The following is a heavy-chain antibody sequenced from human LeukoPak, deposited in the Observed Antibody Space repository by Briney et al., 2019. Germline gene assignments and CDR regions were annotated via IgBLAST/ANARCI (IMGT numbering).Heavy chain of an antibody. CDR2: TYYRSKWYN. CDR1: GDSVSSNSAA. D-gene: IGHD6-13*01. J-gene: IGHJ6*02. Sequence: SQTLSLTCAISGDSVSSNSAAWNWIRQSPSRGLEWLGRTYYRSKWYNDYAVSVKSRITINPDTSKNQFSLQLNSVTPEDTAVYYCARVMAAADSYYYYGMDVWGQGTTVTVSS. CDR3: ARVMAAADSYYYYGMDV. V-gene: IGHV6-1*01.